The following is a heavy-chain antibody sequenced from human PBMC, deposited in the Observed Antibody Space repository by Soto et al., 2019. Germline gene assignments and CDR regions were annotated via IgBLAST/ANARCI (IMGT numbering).Heavy chain of an antibody. Sequence: QVQLQQWGAGLLKPSETLSLTCAVYGGSFSGYYWSWIRQPPGKGLEWIGEIHHSGSTHSNPSLKSRVTKSVDTSKTQFSLNLSSVTAAETAVYYCARGLKGIAAAGTKAVAGKGHWYYYVMDVWGQGTTVTVCS. CDR3: ARGLKGIAAAGTKAVAGKGHWYYYVMDV. D-gene: IGHD6-13*01. J-gene: IGHJ6*02. V-gene: IGHV4-34*01. CDR2: IHHSGST. CDR1: GGSFSGYY.